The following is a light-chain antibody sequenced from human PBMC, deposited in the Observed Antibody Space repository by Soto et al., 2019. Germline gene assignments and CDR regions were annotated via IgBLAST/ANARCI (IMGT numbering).Light chain of an antibody. CDR2: MNS. CDR1: TSNIGSNI. J-gene: IGLJ3*02. CDR3: VAWDDNLSARV. V-gene: IGLV1-47*01. Sequence: QSVLTQPPSLSGTPGQTVTISCFGSTSNIGSNIVHWYQQLPGTAPKHLIYMNSQRPSGVPDRFSGSTSGTSASLVISALRSEDEADYFCVAWDDNLSARVFGGGTKLTVL.